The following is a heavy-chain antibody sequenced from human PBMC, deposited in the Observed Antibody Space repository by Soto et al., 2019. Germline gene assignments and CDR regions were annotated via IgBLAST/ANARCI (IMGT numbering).Heavy chain of an antibody. D-gene: IGHD4-17*01. CDR1: GGSISSGGYY. CDR2: IYYSGST. V-gene: IGHV4-31*03. CDR3: ARAEITVTTLFDY. Sequence: PSETLSLTCTVSGGSISSGGYYWSWIRQHPGKGLEWIGYIYYSGSTYYNPSLKSRVTISVDTSKNQFSLKLSSVTAADTAVYYCARAEITVTTLFDYWXQGTLVTVSS. J-gene: IGHJ4*02.